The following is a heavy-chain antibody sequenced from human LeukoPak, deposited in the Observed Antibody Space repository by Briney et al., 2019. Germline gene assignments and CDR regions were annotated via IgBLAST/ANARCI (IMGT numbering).Heavy chain of an antibody. CDR3: AKCSTSAYTTGWCNWIDP. CDR2: TVSRGTT. V-gene: IGHV3-23*01. Sequence: PGGSLRLSCVASGFTFTSDAMNWVRQAPGKGLEWVSFTVSRGTTQYADSVKGRFTVSRDTSKNTLYLQMNSLRADDTAVYYCAKCSTSAYTTGWCNWIDPWGQGTLVTVSS. D-gene: IGHD6-19*01. CDR1: GFTFTSDA. J-gene: IGHJ5*02.